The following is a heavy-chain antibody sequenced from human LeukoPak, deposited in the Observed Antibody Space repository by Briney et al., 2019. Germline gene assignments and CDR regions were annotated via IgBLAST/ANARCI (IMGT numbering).Heavy chain of an antibody. V-gene: IGHV4-4*07. CDR1: GGSISSYY. D-gene: IGHD6-19*01. CDR3: ARDWPSLMDSSGWYDAFDI. CDR2: IYTSGST. Sequence: SETLPLTCTVSGGSISSYYWSWIRQPAGKGLEWIGRIYTSGSTNYNPSLKSRVTMSVDTSKNQFSLKLSSVTAADTAVYYCARDWPSLMDSSGWYDAFDIWGQGTMVTVSS. J-gene: IGHJ3*02.